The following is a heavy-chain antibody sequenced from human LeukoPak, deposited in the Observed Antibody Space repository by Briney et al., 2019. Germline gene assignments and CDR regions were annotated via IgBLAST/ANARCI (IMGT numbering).Heavy chain of an antibody. CDR3: ARDKDTAMASDY. V-gene: IGHV4-34*01. D-gene: IGHD5-18*01. CDR2: INHSGST. CDR1: GGSFSGYY. Sequence: PSETLSLTCAVYGGSFSGYYWSWIRQPPGKGLEWIGEINHSGSTNYNPSLKSRVTISVDTSKNQFSLKLSSVTAADTAVYYCARDKDTAMASDYWGQGTLVTVSS. J-gene: IGHJ4*02.